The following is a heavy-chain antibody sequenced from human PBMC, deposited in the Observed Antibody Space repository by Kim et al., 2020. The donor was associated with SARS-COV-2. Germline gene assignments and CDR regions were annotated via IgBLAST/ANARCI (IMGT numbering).Heavy chain of an antibody. D-gene: IGHD6-13*01. Sequence: GGSLRLSCAVSGFTFSSYGMHWVRQAPGKGLEWVAVIWYDGSNKYYADSVKGRFTISRDNSKNTLYLQMNSLRAEDTAVYYCARDPPAGYSSSDTDYWGQGTLVTVSS. CDR1: GFTFSSYG. V-gene: IGHV3-33*01. CDR3: ARDPPAGYSSSDTDY. J-gene: IGHJ4*02. CDR2: IWYDGSNK.